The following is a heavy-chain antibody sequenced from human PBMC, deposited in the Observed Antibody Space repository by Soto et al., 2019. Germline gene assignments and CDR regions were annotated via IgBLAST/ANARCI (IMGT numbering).Heavy chain of an antibody. CDR3: ARESRYCSGGSCYFLPGIDY. CDR2: IIPIFGTA. J-gene: IGHJ4*02. D-gene: IGHD2-15*01. V-gene: IGHV1-69*12. CDR1: GGTFSSYA. Sequence: QVQLVQSGAEVKKPGSSVKVSCKASGGTFSSYAISWVRQAPGQGLEWMGGIIPIFGTANYAQKFQGRVTVYGDQTKSPAFKGVSNLRSEDTAVYYCARESRYCSGGSCYFLPGIDYWGQGTLVTVSS.